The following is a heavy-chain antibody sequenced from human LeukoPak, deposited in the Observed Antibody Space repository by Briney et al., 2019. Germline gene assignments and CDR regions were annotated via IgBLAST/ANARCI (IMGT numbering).Heavy chain of an antibody. Sequence: SETLSLTCTVSGGSISSYYWGWIRQPAGKGLEWIGRTYTSGSTNYNPSLKSRVTMSVDTSKNQFSLKLSSVTAADTAVYYCARAVGSGSFQTYYYYMDVWGKGTTVTISS. CDR2: TYTSGST. CDR3: ARAVGSGSFQTYYYYMDV. CDR1: GGSISSYY. J-gene: IGHJ6*03. D-gene: IGHD3-10*01. V-gene: IGHV4-4*07.